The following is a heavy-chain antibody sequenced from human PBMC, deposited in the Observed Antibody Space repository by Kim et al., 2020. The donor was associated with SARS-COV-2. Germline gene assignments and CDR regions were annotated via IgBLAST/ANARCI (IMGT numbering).Heavy chain of an antibody. J-gene: IGHJ6*02. CDR1: GFIFSTYD. CDR2: IGTAGDT. Sequence: GGSLRLSCAASGFIFSTYDMHWVRQATGKGLEWVSAIGTAGDTYYLGSVKGRFTISRENAKKSLYLQLSNLRAGDTAVYYCARGKALWEIPRHYGMNVWGQGTTVTVSS. D-gene: IGHD1-26*01. CDR3: ARGKALWEIPRHYGMNV. V-gene: IGHV3-13*04.